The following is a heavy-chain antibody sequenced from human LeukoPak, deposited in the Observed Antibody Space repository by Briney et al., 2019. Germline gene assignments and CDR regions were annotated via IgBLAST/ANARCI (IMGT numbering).Heavy chain of an antibody. CDR1: GYTFTSYY. CDR3: ARSTGQQQLVLGTYGMDV. V-gene: IGHV1-46*01. J-gene: IGHJ6*02. Sequence: GASVKVSCKASGYTFTSYYMHWVRQAPGQGLEWMGIINPSGGSTSYAQKFQGRVTITADKSTSTAYMELSSLRSEDTAVYYCARSTGQQQLVLGTYGMDVWGQGTTVTVSS. D-gene: IGHD6-13*01. CDR2: INPSGGST.